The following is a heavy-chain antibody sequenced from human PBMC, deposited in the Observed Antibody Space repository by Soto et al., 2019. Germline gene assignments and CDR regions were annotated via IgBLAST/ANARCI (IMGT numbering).Heavy chain of an antibody. CDR3: ASDLGVGAASDY. J-gene: IGHJ4*02. V-gene: IGHV1-3*01. Sequence: QVQLVQSGAEVKKPGASVKVSCKASGYTFTSYAMHWVRQAPGQRLEWMGWINAGNGNTKYSQKFQGRVTITRDTSASTAYMGLSSLRSEDTAVYYCASDLGVGAASDYWGQGTLVTVSS. CDR2: INAGNGNT. CDR1: GYTFTSYA. D-gene: IGHD1-26*01.